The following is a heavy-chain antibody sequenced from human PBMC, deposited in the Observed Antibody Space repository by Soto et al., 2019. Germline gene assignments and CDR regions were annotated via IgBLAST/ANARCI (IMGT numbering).Heavy chain of an antibody. J-gene: IGHJ6*02. D-gene: IGHD2-2*01. V-gene: IGHV4-30-4*01. CDR2: IYYSGST. CDR3: ARDSPYALTIMDV. CDR1: GGSISSGDYY. Sequence: SETLSLTCTVSGGSISSGDYYWSWIRQPPGKGLEWIGYIYYSGSTYYNPSLKSRVTISVDTSKNQFSLKLSSVTAADTAVYYCARDSPYALTIMDVSGPATTLTGFS.